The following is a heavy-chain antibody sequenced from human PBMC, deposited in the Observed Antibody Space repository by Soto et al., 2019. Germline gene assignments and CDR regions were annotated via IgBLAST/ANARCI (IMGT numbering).Heavy chain of an antibody. CDR3: ATLSRILEWLLPKYYFDY. Sequence: ASVKVSCKVSGYTLTELSMHWVRQAPGKGLEWMGGFDPEDGETIYAQKFQGRVTMTEDTSTDTAYMELSSLRSEDTAVYYCATLSRILEWLLPKYYFDYWGKGTLVTVSS. J-gene: IGHJ4*02. CDR1: GYTLTELS. CDR2: FDPEDGET. V-gene: IGHV1-24*01. D-gene: IGHD3-3*01.